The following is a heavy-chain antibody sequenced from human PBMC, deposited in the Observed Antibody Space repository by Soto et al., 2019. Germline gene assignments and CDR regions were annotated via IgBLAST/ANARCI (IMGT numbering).Heavy chain of an antibody. V-gene: IGHV1-2*02. CDR2: INAHSGGT. CDR3: AKDLTRQLAYWLDP. Sequence: ASVKVSCKASGFSFTGYYIHWLRQAPGQGLEWMGWINAHSGGTEYAQKFQGRVTLTRDTSIATAYLTLTSLTSDDTALYYCAKDLTRQLAYWLDPWGQVTHVTASS. J-gene: IGHJ5*02. D-gene: IGHD6-6*01. CDR1: GFSFTGYY.